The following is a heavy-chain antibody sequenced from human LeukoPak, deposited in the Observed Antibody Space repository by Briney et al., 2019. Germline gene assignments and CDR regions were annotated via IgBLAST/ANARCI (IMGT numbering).Heavy chain of an antibody. CDR3: ARESSSSSMFDY. CDR2: IKDDGGEK. Sequence: GGSLRLSCAASGFTFEDSWMSWVRQAPGKGLEWVANIKDDGGEKHYVDSVKGRFTISRDNAMNSLYLQMNSLRAEDTAVYYCARESSSSSMFDYWGQGTLVTVSS. CDR1: GFTFEDSW. J-gene: IGHJ4*02. V-gene: IGHV3-7*01. D-gene: IGHD6-6*01.